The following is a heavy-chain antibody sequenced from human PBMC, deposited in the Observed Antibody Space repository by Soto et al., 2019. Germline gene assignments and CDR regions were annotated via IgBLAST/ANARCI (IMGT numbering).Heavy chain of an antibody. J-gene: IGHJ6*02. CDR2: IYYSGST. CDR1: GGSISSSSYY. Sequence: LSLTCTVSGGSISSSSYYWGWIRQPPGKGLEWIGSIYYSGSTYYNPSLKSRVTISVDTSKNQFSLKLSSVTAADTAVYYCARQGGIYNYGSYYYYGMDVWGQGTTVTVSS. D-gene: IGHD5-18*01. CDR3: ARQGGIYNYGSYYYYGMDV. V-gene: IGHV4-39*01.